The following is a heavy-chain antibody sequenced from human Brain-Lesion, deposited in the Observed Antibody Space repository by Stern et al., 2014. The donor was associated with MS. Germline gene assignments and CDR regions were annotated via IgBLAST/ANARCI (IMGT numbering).Heavy chain of an antibody. CDR2: IFNSGST. CDR3: ARGRVVPGFQYYATDV. J-gene: IGHJ6*02. D-gene: IGHD2-2*01. V-gene: IGHV4-61*02. CDR1: GGSISSGGYY. Sequence: VQLVESGPGLVKPSQTLSLSCTVSGGSISSGGYYWSWIRQPAGKGLEWIGRIFNSGSTSYNPSLKGRVTISIATSKTQFSLRLNSMTAADTAVYYCARGRVVPGFQYYATDVWGQGTTVIVSS.